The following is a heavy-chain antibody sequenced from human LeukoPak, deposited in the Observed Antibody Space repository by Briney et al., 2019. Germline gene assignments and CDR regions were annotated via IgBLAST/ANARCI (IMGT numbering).Heavy chain of an antibody. V-gene: IGHV1-2*06. CDR1: GYTFTGYY. CDR2: INPNSGGT. D-gene: IGHD6-6*01. CDR3: ARFLGSSSLGSVGGWFAP. Sequence: ASVKVSCKASGYTFTGYYMHWVRQAPGQGLEWMGRINPNSGGTNYAQKFQGRVTMTRDTSISTPYMELSRLRSDDTAVYYSARFLGSSSLGSVGGWFAPWGQGTLVTVSS. J-gene: IGHJ5*02.